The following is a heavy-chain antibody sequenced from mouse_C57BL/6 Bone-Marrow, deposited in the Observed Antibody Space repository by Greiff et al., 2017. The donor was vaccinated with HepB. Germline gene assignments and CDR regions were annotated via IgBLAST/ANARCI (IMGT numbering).Heavy chain of an antibody. CDR3: TRDRDYGSSRYFDV. CDR1: GFTFSSYA. CDR2: ISSGGDYI. J-gene: IGHJ1*03. V-gene: IGHV5-9-1*02. D-gene: IGHD1-1*01. Sequence: EVKLVESGEGLVKPGGSLKLSCAASGFTFSSYAMSWVRQTPEKRLEWVAYISSGGDYIYYADTVKGRFTISRDNARNTRYLQMSSLKSEDTAMDYWTRDRDYGSSRYFDVWGTGTTVTVSS.